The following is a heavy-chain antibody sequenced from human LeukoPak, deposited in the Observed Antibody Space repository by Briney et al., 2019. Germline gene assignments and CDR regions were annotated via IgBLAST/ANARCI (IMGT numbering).Heavy chain of an antibody. CDR1: GGSISSGSYY. Sequence: SETLSLTCTVSGGSISSGSYYWGWIRQPPGKGLEWIGSIYYSGSTYYNPSLKSRVTISVDTSKNQFSLKLSSVTAADTAVYYCARQRSPWSTSFDDAFDIWGQGTMVTVSS. J-gene: IGHJ3*02. CDR3: ARQRSPWSTSFDDAFDI. V-gene: IGHV4-39*01. CDR2: IYYSGST. D-gene: IGHD2-2*01.